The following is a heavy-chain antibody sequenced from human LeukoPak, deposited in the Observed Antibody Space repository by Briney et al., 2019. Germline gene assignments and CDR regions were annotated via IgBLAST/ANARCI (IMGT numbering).Heavy chain of an antibody. Sequence: PGRSLRLSCAASGFTFDDYAMHWVRQAPGKGLEWVSGISWNSGSIGYADSVKGRFTISRDNAKNSLYLQINSLRAEDTALYYCAKADSSGWYRLFDYWGQGTLVTVSS. V-gene: IGHV3-9*01. J-gene: IGHJ4*02. CDR3: AKADSSGWYRLFDY. CDR2: ISWNSGSI. D-gene: IGHD6-19*01. CDR1: GFTFDDYA.